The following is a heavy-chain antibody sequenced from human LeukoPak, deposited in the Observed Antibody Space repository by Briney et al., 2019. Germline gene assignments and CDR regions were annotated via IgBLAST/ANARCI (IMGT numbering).Heavy chain of an antibody. CDR2: IYYSGST. Sequence: PSETLSLTCTVSGGSISSSSYYWGWIRQPPGKGLEWIGSIYYSGSTYYNPSLKSRVTISVDTSKNQFSLKWTSVTAADTAMYYCARWRGDAGTGGADNWGQGTLVTVSS. V-gene: IGHV4-39*07. J-gene: IGHJ4*02. CDR1: GGSISSSSYY. CDR3: ARWRGDAGTGGADN. D-gene: IGHD6-13*01.